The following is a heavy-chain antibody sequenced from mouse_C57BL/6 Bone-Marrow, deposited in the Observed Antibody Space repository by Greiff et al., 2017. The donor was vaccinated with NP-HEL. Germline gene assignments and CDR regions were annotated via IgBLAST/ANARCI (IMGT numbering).Heavy chain of an antibody. D-gene: IGHD1-1*01. V-gene: IGHV1-72*01. CDR1: GYTFTSYW. J-gene: IGHJ4*01. CDR3: ARVLRSSYYAMDY. CDR2: IDPNSGGT. Sequence: QVQLQQPGAELVKPGASVKLSCKASGYTFTSYWMHWVKQRPGRGLEWIGRIDPNSGGTKYNEKFKSKATLTVDKPSSTAYMQLSSLTSEDSAVYYCARVLRSSYYAMDYWGQGTSVTVSS.